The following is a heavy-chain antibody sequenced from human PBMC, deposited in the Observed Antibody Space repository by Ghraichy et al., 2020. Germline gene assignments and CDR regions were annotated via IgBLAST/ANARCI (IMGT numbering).Heavy chain of an antibody. CDR2: ISSSGSTI. J-gene: IGHJ4*02. CDR3: ARATSREGLDY. Sequence: GSLRLSCAVSGFTFGDYYMSWIRQAPGRGLEWVSYISSSGSTIYYADSVKGRFTISRDNANNSLYLLMYSLRADDTAVYYCARATSREGLDYWGQGTLVTVSS. V-gene: IGHV3-11*01. D-gene: IGHD2-2*01. CDR1: GFTFGDYY.